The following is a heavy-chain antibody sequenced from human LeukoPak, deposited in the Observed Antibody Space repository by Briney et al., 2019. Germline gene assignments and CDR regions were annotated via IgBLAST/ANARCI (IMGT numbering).Heavy chain of an antibody. CDR2: ISYDGSNK. CDR3: AKMYSSGSDY. CDR1: GFTFSSYG. Sequence: GRSLRLSWAASGFTFSSYGMHWVRQAPGKGLEWVAVISYDGSNKYYADSVKGRFTISRDNSKNTLYLQMNSLRAEDTAVYYCAKMYSSGSDYWGQGTLVTVSS. V-gene: IGHV3-30*18. D-gene: IGHD6-19*01. J-gene: IGHJ4*02.